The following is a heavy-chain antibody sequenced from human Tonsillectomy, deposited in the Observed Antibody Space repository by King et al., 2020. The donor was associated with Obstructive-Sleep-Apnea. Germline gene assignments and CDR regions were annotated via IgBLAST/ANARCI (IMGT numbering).Heavy chain of an antibody. Sequence: VQLVESGGGVVQPGRSLRLSCAASGFTFSSYGMHWVRQAPGKGLEWVAVISYDGSNKYYADSVKGRFTISRDNSKNTLDLQMNSLRAEDTAVYYCAKDGWRYCSGGSCRGGDYWGQGTLVTVSS. D-gene: IGHD2-15*01. J-gene: IGHJ4*02. CDR2: ISYDGSNK. V-gene: IGHV3-30*18. CDR1: GFTFSSYG. CDR3: AKDGWRYCSGGSCRGGDY.